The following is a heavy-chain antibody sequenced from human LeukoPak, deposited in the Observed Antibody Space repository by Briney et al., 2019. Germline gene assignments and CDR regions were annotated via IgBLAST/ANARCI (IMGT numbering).Heavy chain of an antibody. V-gene: IGHV1-8*01. D-gene: IGHD2-21*02. Sequence: GASVKVSCKASGYPFNNYDINWVRQATGQGLEWMGWMNPHSGKTGYAQNFQGRVTMTRDTSASTAYMELRSLRSDDTAVYYCARDAGGSVVMTAIGHTQFDYWGQGTLVTVSS. CDR1: GYPFNNYD. J-gene: IGHJ4*02. CDR3: ARDAGGSVVMTAIGHTQFDY. CDR2: MNPHSGKT.